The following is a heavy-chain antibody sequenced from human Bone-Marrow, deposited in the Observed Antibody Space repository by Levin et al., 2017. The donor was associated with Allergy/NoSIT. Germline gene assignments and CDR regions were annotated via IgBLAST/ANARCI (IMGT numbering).Heavy chain of an antibody. CDR2: ISYDGSKQ. D-gene: IGHD4-17*01. CDR1: GFSFSNYG. CDR3: AKDRSTGWNFYFYMEV. J-gene: IGHJ6*03. Sequence: GESLKISCTASGFSFSNYGMHWVRQAPGKGLEWVAVISYDGSKQYYRDSVKGRFTVSRDNSQNTLYLQMNSLRGEDTAVYYCAKDRSTGWNFYFYMEVWGKGTTVTVSS. V-gene: IGHV3-30*18.